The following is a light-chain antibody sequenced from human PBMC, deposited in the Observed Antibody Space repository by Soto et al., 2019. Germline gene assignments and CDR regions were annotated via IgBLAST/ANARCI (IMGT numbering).Light chain of an antibody. J-gene: IGKJ1*01. CDR3: QQYYSSPRT. Sequence: DIVMTQSPDSLAVSLGERATINCKSSQSVSYSSNNKNYLAWYQQKPRQPPKLLIGWASTRGSGVPDRFSGSGSGTDFTLTISRLQDEDVEVYFCQQYYSSPRTLGQGTKVDIK. CDR1: QSVSYSSNNKNY. V-gene: IGKV4-1*01. CDR2: WAS.